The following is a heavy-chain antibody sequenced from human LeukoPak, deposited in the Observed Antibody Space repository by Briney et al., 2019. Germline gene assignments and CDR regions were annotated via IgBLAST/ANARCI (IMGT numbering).Heavy chain of an antibody. Sequence: GGSLRLSCAASGFTFSSYSMNWVRQAPGKGLEWVSSISSSSSYIYYAHSVKGRFTISRDNAKNSLYLQMNSLRAEDTAVYYCARQPDCSSTSCREYYYYGMDVWGQGTTVTVSS. CDR3: ARQPDCSSTSCREYYYYGMDV. D-gene: IGHD2-2*01. J-gene: IGHJ6*02. V-gene: IGHV3-21*01. CDR1: GFTFSSYS. CDR2: ISSSSSYI.